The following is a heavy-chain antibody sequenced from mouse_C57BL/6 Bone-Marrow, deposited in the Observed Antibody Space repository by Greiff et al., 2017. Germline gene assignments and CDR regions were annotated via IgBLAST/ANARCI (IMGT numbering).Heavy chain of an antibody. J-gene: IGHJ2*01. CDR3: ARENWDGYYFDY. V-gene: IGHV7-1*01. CDR2: SRNKANDYTT. D-gene: IGHD4-1*01. Sequence: EVKLMESGGGLVQSGRSLRLSCATSGFTFSDFYMEWVRQAPGKGLEWIAASRNKANDYTTEYSASVKGRFIVSRDTSQSILYLQMNALRAEDTAIYYCARENWDGYYFDYWGQGTTLTVSS. CDR1: GFTFSDFY.